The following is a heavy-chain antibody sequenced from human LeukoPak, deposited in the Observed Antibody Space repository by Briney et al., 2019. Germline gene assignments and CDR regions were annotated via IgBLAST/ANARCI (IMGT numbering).Heavy chain of an antibody. J-gene: IGHJ4*02. V-gene: IGHV1-18*01. CDR1: GYTFTSYG. Sequence: ASVKVSCKSSGYTFTSYGIIWVRQAPGQGLEWMGWISAYNGNTNYAQKLQGRVTMTTDTSTSTAYMELRSLRSDDTAVYYCARDSPISSGWRTYVFDYWGQGTLVTVSS. CDR3: ARDSPISSGWRTYVFDY. D-gene: IGHD6-19*01. CDR2: ISAYNGNT.